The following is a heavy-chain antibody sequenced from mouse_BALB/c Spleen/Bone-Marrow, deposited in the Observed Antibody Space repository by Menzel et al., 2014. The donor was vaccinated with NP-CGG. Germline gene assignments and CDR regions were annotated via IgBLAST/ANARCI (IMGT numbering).Heavy chain of an antibody. CDR2: IRNEANGYTT. V-gene: IGHV7-3*02. D-gene: IGHD1-1*01. CDR1: GFTYTDYY. J-gene: IGHJ2*01. Sequence: EVKLMESGGGLVQPGGSLRLSCATSGFTYTDYYMNWVRQPPGKALEWLGFIRNEANGYTTEYSASVKGRFTISRDNSQSILYLQMNTLRAEDSATYYCARDSRSTVSHFDYWGQGTTLTVSS. CDR3: ARDSRSTVSHFDY.